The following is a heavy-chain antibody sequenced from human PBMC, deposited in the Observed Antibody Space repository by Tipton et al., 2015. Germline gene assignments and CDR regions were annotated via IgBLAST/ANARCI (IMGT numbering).Heavy chain of an antibody. CDR3: ARDLEHGMDV. CDR2: INESGST. Sequence: LRLSCAVYGGSFSGYYWSWIRQPPGEGLEWIGEINESGSTNYNSSLKSRVTISVDTSKTQFSLKMSSVTASDTAVYYCARDLEHGMDVWGQGTTVTVSS. D-gene: IGHD5-24*01. J-gene: IGHJ6*02. V-gene: IGHV4-34*01. CDR1: GGSFSGYY.